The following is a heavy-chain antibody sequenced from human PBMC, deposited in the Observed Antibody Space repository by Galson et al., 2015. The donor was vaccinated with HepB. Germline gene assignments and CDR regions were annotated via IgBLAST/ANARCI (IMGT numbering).Heavy chain of an antibody. CDR1: GFTFSSYA. CDR2: ISYDGSNK. Sequence: SLRLSCAASGFTFSSYAMHWVRQAPGKGLEWVAVISYDGSNKYYADSVKGRFTISRDNSKNTLYLQMNSLRAEDTAVYYCARTGGYYGSGSYYNNWFDPWGQGTLVTVSS. V-gene: IGHV3-30-3*01. CDR3: ARTGGYYGSGSYYNNWFDP. D-gene: IGHD3-10*01. J-gene: IGHJ5*02.